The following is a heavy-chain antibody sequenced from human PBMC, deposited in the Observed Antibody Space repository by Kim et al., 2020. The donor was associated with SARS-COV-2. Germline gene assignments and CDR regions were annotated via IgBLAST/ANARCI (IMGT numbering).Heavy chain of an antibody. Sequence: SETLSLTCAVYGGSFSGYYWSWIRQPPGKGLEWIGEINHSGSTNYNPSLKSRVTISVDTSKNQFSLKLSSVTAADTAVYYCARALPVTAFYYYYYGMYV. D-gene: IGHD2-21*02. CDR3: ARALPVTAFYYYYYGMYV. CDR1: GGSFSGYY. J-gene: IGHJ6*01. CDR2: INHSGST. V-gene: IGHV4-34*01.